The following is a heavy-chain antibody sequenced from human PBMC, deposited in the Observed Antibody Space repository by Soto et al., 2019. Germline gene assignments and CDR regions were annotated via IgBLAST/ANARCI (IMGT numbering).Heavy chain of an antibody. D-gene: IGHD3-10*01. CDR1: GYTFTSYG. J-gene: IGHJ6*02. Sequence: SSVKVSCKASGYTFTSYGISWVRQAPGQGLEWMGWISAYNGSTNYAQKLQGRVTMTTDTSTSTAYMELRSLRSDDTAVYYCARSHSLRGGSGYEALYYYYYCGMDVWGQGTSVTVTS. CDR3: ARSHSLRGGSGYEALYYYYYCGMDV. V-gene: IGHV1-18*04. CDR2: ISAYNGST.